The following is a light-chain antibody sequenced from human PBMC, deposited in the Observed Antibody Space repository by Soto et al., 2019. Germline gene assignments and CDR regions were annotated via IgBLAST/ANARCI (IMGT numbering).Light chain of an antibody. CDR2: SNN. J-gene: IGLJ1*01. CDR3: EAWDDSLNGQNDV. CDR1: SSNIGSNT. Sequence: QSVLTQPPSASGTPGQRVTISCSGSSSNIGSNTVNWYQQIPGTAPKLLISSNNQRPSGVPDRFSGSKSGTSASLAISGLQSEDEADYYGEAWDDSLNGQNDVFGTGTKLTVL. V-gene: IGLV1-44*01.